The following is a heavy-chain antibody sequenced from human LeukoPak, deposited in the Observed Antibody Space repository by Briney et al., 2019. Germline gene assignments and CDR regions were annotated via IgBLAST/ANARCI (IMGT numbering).Heavy chain of an antibody. Sequence: PGGSLRLSCAASGFTFSTYAMHWVRQAPGRGLEWVTVISYDGSIKYYADSVKGRFTISRDNSKNTVYLQMHSLRDEDTAVYYCAKGGEMATIEESDYWGQGTFVTVSS. J-gene: IGHJ4*02. D-gene: IGHD5-24*01. V-gene: IGHV3-30*18. CDR1: GFTFSTYA. CDR2: ISYDGSIK. CDR3: AKGGEMATIEESDY.